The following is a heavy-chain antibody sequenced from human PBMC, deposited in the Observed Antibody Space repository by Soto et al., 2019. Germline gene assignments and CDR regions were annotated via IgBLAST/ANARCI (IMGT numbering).Heavy chain of an antibody. CDR2: IHPSGGGT. CDR3: ARGGHIAVVTASFDN. CDR1: GYTFNTYY. D-gene: IGHD2-21*02. V-gene: IGHV1-46*02. Sequence: QVQLVQSGAEVRKPGASVKVSCKPSGYTFNTYYLHWLRQAPGQALEWMGVIHPSGGGTTYAQKSLRRITXXRDTSTTTVCMELSSLRSDDTAVYYCARGGHIAVVTASFDNWGQETLVTVSS. J-gene: IGHJ4*02.